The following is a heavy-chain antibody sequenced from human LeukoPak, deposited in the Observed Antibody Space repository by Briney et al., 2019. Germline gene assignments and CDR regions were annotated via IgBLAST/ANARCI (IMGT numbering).Heavy chain of an antibody. CDR3: ARHDSSGATFDY. CDR1: GGSISSGDYY. V-gene: IGHV4-30-4*08. Sequence: SETLSLTCTVSGGSISSGDYYWSWIRQPPGKGLEWIGYIYYSGSTYYNPSLKSRVTISVDTSKNQFSLKLSSVTAADAAVYYCARHDSSGATFDYWGQGTLVTVSS. D-gene: IGHD3-22*01. CDR2: IYYSGST. J-gene: IGHJ4*02.